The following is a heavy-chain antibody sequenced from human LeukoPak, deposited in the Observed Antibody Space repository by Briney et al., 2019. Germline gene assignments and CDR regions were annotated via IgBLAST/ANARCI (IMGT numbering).Heavy chain of an antibody. CDR1: GGSISSSY. V-gene: IGHV4-59*01. D-gene: IGHD2-21*02. CDR3: AAQTALLDY. CDR2: IYYSGST. J-gene: IGHJ4*02. Sequence: PSGTLSLTCTDSGGSISSSYWSWIRQPPGKGLEWSGYIYYSGSTNYNPSLKSRGTISVDTSKNQFCLKLSSVTAADTAVYYCAAQTALLDYWGQGTLVTVSS.